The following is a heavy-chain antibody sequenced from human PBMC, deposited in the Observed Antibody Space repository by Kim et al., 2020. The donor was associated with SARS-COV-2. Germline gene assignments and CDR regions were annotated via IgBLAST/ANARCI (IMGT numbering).Heavy chain of an antibody. CDR2: IYYSGST. V-gene: IGHV4-31*03. CDR1: GGSISSGGYY. D-gene: IGHD3-22*01. J-gene: IGHJ3*02. Sequence: SETLSLTCTVSGGSISSGGYYWSWIRQHPGKGLEWIGYIYYSGSTYYNPSLKSRVTISVDTSKNQFSLKLSSVTAADTAVYYCARAGITMIVVNAFDIWGQGTMVTVSP. CDR3: ARAGITMIVVNAFDI.